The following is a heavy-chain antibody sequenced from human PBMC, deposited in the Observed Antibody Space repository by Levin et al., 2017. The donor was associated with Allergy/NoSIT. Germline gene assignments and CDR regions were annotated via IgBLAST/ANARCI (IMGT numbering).Heavy chain of an antibody. J-gene: IGHJ5*02. Sequence: PGGSLRLSCAVYGGSFSGYYWSWIRQPPGKGLEWIGEINHSGSTNYNPSLKSRVTISVDTSKNQFSLKLSSVTAADTAVYYCARRRIFYDFWSGPYTRGWFDPWGQGTLVTVSS. V-gene: IGHV4-34*01. CDR2: INHSGST. D-gene: IGHD3-3*01. CDR1: GGSFSGYY. CDR3: ARRRIFYDFWSGPYTRGWFDP.